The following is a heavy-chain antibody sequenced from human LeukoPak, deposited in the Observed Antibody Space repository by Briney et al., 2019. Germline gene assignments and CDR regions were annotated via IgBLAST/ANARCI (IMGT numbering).Heavy chain of an antibody. CDR1: GFTFSSYA. Sequence: GGSLRLSCAASGFTFSSYAMSWVRQAPGRGLEWVSAISGSGGSTYYADSVKGRFTISRDNSKNTLYLQMNSLRAEDTAVYYCAKLRGPFGAPGGDYWGQGTLVTVSS. D-gene: IGHD3-10*01. J-gene: IGHJ4*02. CDR3: AKLRGPFGAPGGDY. V-gene: IGHV3-23*01. CDR2: ISGSGGST.